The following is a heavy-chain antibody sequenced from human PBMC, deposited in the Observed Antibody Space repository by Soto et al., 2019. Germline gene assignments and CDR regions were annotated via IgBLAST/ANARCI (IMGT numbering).Heavy chain of an antibody. CDR1: GGTFSSYA. CDR2: IIPIFGTA. Sequence: QVQLVQSGAEVKKPGSSVKVSCKASGGTFSSYAISWVRQAPGQGLEWMGGIIPIFGTANYAQKFQGRVTITADESTSTAYMEPSSLRSEDTAVYYCARDSPVRGYTPPAFDIWGQGTMVTVSS. CDR3: ARDSPVRGYTPPAFDI. J-gene: IGHJ3*02. D-gene: IGHD5-12*01. V-gene: IGHV1-69*01.